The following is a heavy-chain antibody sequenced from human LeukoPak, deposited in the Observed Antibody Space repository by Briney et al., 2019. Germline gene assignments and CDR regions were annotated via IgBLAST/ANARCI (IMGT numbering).Heavy chain of an antibody. CDR1: GYSLSSGYY. CDR2: IYHSGST. CDR3: ARDSSWYEVDY. D-gene: IGHD6-13*01. V-gene: IGHV4-38-2*02. Sequence: PSETLSLTCTVSGYSLSSGYYWGWIRQPPSTALKWIGSIYHSGSTYYNPSLRSRVTISVDTSKNQFSLKLSSVTAADTAVYYCARDSSWYEVDYWGQGTLVTVSS. J-gene: IGHJ4*02.